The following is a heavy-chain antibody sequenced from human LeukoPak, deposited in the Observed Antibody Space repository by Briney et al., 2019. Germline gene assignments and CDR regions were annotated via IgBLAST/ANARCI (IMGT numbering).Heavy chain of an antibody. D-gene: IGHD3-3*01. Sequence: SETLSLTCAVYGGSFSGYYWSWIRQPPGKGLEWIGEINHSGSTNYNPSLKSRVTMSVDTSKNQFSLKLSSVTAADTAVYYCARGPYDFWSGYSSDAFDIWGQGTMVTVSS. CDR1: GGSFSGYY. CDR3: ARGPYDFWSGYSSDAFDI. J-gene: IGHJ3*02. V-gene: IGHV4-34*01. CDR2: INHSGST.